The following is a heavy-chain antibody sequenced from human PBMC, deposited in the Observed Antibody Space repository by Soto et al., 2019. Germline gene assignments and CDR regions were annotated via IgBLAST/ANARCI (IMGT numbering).Heavy chain of an antibody. J-gene: IGHJ6*02. CDR3: EGSVSSLYGYYYYYGMDV. CDR1: GYTFTSYG. V-gene: IGHV1-18*01. D-gene: IGHD6-13*01. Sequence: ASVKVSRKASGYTFTSYGISWVRQAPGQGLEWMGWISAYNGNTNYAQKLQGRVTMTTDTSTSTAYMELRSLRYDETAVYYCEGSVSSLYGYYYYYGMDVWGQATTVTVSS. CDR2: ISAYNGNT.